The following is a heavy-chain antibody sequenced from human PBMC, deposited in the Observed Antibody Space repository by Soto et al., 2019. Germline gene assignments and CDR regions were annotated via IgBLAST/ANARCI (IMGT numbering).Heavy chain of an antibody. J-gene: IGHJ3*02. CDR2: TRNKANSYTT. CDR3: ARRIVGTTSFDI. V-gene: IGHV3-72*01. CDR1: GFTFSDHY. D-gene: IGHD1-26*01. Sequence: EVQLVESGGGLVQPGGSLRLSCAASGFTFSDHYMDWVRQVPGKGLEWVGRTRNKANSYTTEYAASVKGRFTISRDDSKNSLYLQMNSLKTEDTAVYYCARRIVGTTSFDIWGQGTMVTVSS.